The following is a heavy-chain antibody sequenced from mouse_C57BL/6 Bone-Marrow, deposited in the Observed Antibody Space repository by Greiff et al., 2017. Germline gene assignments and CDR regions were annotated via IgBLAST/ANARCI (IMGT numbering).Heavy chain of an antibody. Sequence: VQLKESGAELVRPGASVKLSCTASGFNIKDDYMHWVKQRPEQGLEWIGWIDPENGDTEYASKFQGKAPITADTSSNTAYLQLSSLTSEDTAVYYCTSLIYYDYGLFAYWGQGTLVTVSA. CDR3: TSLIYYDYGLFAY. CDR2: IDPENGDT. D-gene: IGHD2-4*01. V-gene: IGHV14-4*01. CDR1: GFNIKDDY. J-gene: IGHJ3*01.